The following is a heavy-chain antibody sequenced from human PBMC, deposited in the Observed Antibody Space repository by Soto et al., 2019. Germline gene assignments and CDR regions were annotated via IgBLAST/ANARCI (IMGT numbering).Heavy chain of an antibody. V-gene: IGHV1-2*04. D-gene: IGHD1-7*01. J-gene: IGHJ6*03. CDR2: INPNSGST. Sequence: GASVKVSCKASGYTFTGYYMHWVRQAPGQGLEWMGWINPNSGSTNYAQKLQGWVTMTRNTSISTAYMELSSLRSEDTAVFYCARRITGTTSVGYHYYYMDVWGKGTTVTVSS. CDR3: ARRITGTTSVGYHYYYMDV. CDR1: GYTFTGYY.